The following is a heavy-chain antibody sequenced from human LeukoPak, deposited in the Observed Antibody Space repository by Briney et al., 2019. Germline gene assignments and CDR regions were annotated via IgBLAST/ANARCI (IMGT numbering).Heavy chain of an antibody. V-gene: IGHV3-30-3*02. Sequence: PGRSLRLSCAASGFTFSSFSMYWVRQAPGKGLEWVALTSYSGSEKYYADSVEGRFTISRDNSRNTLYLQMNSLSVEDTAFYYCAKDLANSWTIDYWGQGTLVTVSS. CDR1: GFTFSSFS. CDR2: TSYSGSEK. CDR3: AKDLANSWTIDY. D-gene: IGHD1-1*01. J-gene: IGHJ4*02.